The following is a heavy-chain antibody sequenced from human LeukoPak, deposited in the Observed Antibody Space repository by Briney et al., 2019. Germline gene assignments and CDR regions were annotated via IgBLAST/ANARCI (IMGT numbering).Heavy chain of an antibody. Sequence: GASVKVSCKASGYTFTSYYMHWVRQAPGQGLEWMGIINPSCGSTSYAQKFQGRVTMTRDTSTSTVYMELSSLRSEDTAVYYCAREESRGYCSSTSCPGPFDYWGQGTLVTVSS. CDR3: AREESRGYCSSTSCPGPFDY. V-gene: IGHV1-46*01. CDR2: INPSCGST. D-gene: IGHD2-2*01. J-gene: IGHJ4*02. CDR1: GYTFTSYY.